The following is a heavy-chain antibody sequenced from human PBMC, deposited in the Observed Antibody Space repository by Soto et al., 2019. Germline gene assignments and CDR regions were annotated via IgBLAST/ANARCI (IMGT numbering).Heavy chain of an antibody. CDR2: VSWNGSRT. D-gene: IGHD5-18*01. CDR3: VRPQTQGYSYGVKLNFDP. Sequence: LRLSCAASGFTFSNSDMNWVRQAPGKGLEWVSGVSWNGSRTHYADSVKGRFIISRDNSRNFLYQQMNSLRPEDMAVYYCVRPQTQGYSYGVKLNFDPWGQGTLVTVSS. V-gene: IGHV3-35*01. CDR1: GFTFSNSD. J-gene: IGHJ5*02.